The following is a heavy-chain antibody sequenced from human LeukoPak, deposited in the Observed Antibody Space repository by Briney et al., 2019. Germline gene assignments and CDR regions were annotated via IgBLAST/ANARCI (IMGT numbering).Heavy chain of an antibody. CDR3: AKDYYDSSGYYNGNY. CDR2: ISGSGGST. CDR1: GFTFSSYA. Sequence: GGSLRLSCAASGFTFSSYAMSWVRQAPGKGLEWVSAISGSGGSTYYADSVKGRFTISRDNSKNTLYLQMNSLRAEDTAVYYCAKDYYDSSGYYNGNYWGQGTLVTVSS. D-gene: IGHD3-22*01. V-gene: IGHV3-23*01. J-gene: IGHJ4*02.